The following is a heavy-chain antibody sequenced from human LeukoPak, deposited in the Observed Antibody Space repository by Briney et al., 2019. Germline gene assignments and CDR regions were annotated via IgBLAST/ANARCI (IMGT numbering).Heavy chain of an antibody. CDR2: IYYSGST. CDR3: AIQSYTVTAWFDP. Sequence: SETLSLTCTVSGGSISSSSYYWGWIRQPPGKGLEWIGSIYYSGSTYCNPSLKSRVTISVDTSKNQFSLKLSSVTAADTAVYYCAIQSYTVTAWFDPWGQGTLVTVSS. V-gene: IGHV4-39*01. J-gene: IGHJ5*02. D-gene: IGHD4-17*01. CDR1: GGSISSSSYY.